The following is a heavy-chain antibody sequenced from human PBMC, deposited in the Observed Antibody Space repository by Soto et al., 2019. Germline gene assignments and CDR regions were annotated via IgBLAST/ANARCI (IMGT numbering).Heavy chain of an antibody. V-gene: IGHV4-31*03. J-gene: IGHJ6*02. CDR1: GGSISSGGYY. D-gene: IGHD6-13*01. CDR2: IYYSGST. CDR3: ARVQGNYYYYYGMDV. Sequence: SETLSLTCTASGGSISSGGYYWSWIRQHPGKGLEWIGYIYYSGSTYYNPSLKSRVTISVDTSKNQFSLKLSSVTAADTAGYYCARVQGNYYYYYGMDVWGQGTTVTVSS.